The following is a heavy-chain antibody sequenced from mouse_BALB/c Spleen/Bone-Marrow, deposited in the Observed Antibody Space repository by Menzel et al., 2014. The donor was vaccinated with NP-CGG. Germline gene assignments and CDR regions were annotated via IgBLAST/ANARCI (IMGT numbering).Heavy chain of an antibody. Sequence: DVHLVESGAELVKPGASVKLSCTASGFNIKDTYMHWVKQRPEQGLEWIGRIDPANGNTKYDPKFQGKATITADTSSNTAYLQLSSLTSEDTDVYYCARWEYYAMEYWGQGTSVTVSS. V-gene: IGHV14-3*02. CDR1: GFNIKDTY. CDR2: IDPANGNT. CDR3: ARWEYYAMEY. D-gene: IGHD4-1*01. J-gene: IGHJ4*01.